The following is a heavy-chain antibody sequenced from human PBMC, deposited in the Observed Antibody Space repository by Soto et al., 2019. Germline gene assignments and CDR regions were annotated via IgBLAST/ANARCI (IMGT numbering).Heavy chain of an antibody. CDR3: ARFSEERRITMVRGTAGFDY. CDR2: IYYSGST. V-gene: IGHV4-30-4*01. J-gene: IGHJ4*02. Sequence: QVQLQESGPGLVKPSQTLSLTCTVSGGSISSGDYYWSWIRQPPGKGLEWIGYIYYSGSTYYNPSLKSRVTISVDTSKNQFSLKLSSVTAADTAVYYCARFSEERRITMVRGTAGFDYWGQGTLVTVSS. CDR1: GGSISSGDYY. D-gene: IGHD3-10*01.